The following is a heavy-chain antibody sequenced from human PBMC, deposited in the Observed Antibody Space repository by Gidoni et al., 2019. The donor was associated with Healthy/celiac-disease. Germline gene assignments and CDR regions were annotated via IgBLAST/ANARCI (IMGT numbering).Heavy chain of an antibody. CDR2: IYYSGST. Sequence: PGRVKPAETLSLTCTVSGGSISSSSYYWGWLRQPPGKGLELIGSIYYSGSTYYNPSLKSRVTISVDTSKTQFSLTLSSVTAADTAVYYCARHRRGGFVVVIVYYYYMDVWGKGTTVTVSS. CDR3: ARHRRGGFVVVIVYYYYMDV. D-gene: IGHD3-3*01. CDR1: GGSISSSSYY. J-gene: IGHJ6*03. V-gene: IGHV4-39*01.